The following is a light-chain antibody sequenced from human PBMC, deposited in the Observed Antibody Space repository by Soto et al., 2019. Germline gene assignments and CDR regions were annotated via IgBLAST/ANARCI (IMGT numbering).Light chain of an antibody. CDR1: KLDNKY. V-gene: IGLV3-1*01. CDR3: QAWDTSAVI. J-gene: IGLJ2*01. CDR2: QDD. Sequence: SYELTQPPSVSVSPGQTASITCSGDKLDNKYVAWYRQKPGQSPLLIIFQDDRRPSGIPERFSGSNPGNTATLTISGTQVMDEADYFCQAWDTSAVIFGVGTKLTVL.